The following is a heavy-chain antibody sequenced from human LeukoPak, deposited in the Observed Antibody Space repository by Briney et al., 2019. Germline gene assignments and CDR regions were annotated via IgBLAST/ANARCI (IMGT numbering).Heavy chain of an antibody. J-gene: IGHJ5*02. V-gene: IGHV3-30*18. CDR3: AKDAGWFGVNWFDP. Sequence: GGSLGLSCAASGFTFSSYGMHWVRQAPGKGLEWVAVISYDGSNKYYADSVKGRFTISRDNSKNTLYLQMNSLRAEDTAVYYCAKDAGWFGVNWFDPWGQGTLVTVSS. CDR1: GFTFSSYG. D-gene: IGHD3-3*01. CDR2: ISYDGSNK.